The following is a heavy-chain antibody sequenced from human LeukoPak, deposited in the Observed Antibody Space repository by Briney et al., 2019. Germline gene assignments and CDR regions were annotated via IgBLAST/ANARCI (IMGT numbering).Heavy chain of an antibody. V-gene: IGHV3-53*01. J-gene: IGHJ4*02. CDR2: IYSGGST. D-gene: IGHD6-13*01. CDR1: GFTVSTNY. CDR3: AGSSRKYYFEY. Sequence: GGSLRLSCAASGFTVSTNYMSWVRQAPGKGLEWVSLIYSGGSTYYADSVKGRFTISRDNSENTLFLQMNSLRVEGTAMYYCAGSSRKYYFEYWGQGTLVTVSS.